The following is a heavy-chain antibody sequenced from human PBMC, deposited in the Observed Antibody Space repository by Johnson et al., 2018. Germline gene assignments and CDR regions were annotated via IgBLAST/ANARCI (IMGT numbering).Heavy chain of an antibody. CDR3: ANDDWGPRAFEA. CDR2: ISGDGSDT. J-gene: IGHJ3*01. CDR1: GFTFTSYW. D-gene: IGHD7-27*01. V-gene: IGHV3-74*02. Sequence: VQLVQSGGDLVQPGGSLRLSCEASGFTFTSYWMHWVRQVPGKGLVWVSCISGDGSDTRYADSVKGRFTISKDNAKNTLYLQMNNLRVEDTAVDYCANDDWGPRAFEAWGQGTMVTVSS.